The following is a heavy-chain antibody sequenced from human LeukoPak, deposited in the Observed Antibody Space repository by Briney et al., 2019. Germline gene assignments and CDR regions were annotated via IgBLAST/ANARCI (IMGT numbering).Heavy chain of an antibody. D-gene: IGHD4-11*01. V-gene: IGHV3-30*19. CDR2: IWYDGSNK. CDR3: ARDGTLTTVTLFDY. J-gene: IGHJ4*02. CDR1: GFTFSSYG. Sequence: PGGSLRLSCAASGFTFSSYGMHWVRQAPGKGLEWVAVIWYDGSNKYYADSVKGRFTISRDNSKNTLYLQMNSLRAEDTAVYYCARDGTLTTVTLFDYWGQGTLVTVSS.